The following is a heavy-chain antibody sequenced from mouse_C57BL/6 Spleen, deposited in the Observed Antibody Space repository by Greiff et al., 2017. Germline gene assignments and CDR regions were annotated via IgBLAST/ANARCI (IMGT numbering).Heavy chain of an antibody. CDR2: IRSKSNNYAT. CDR3: VRPKYDAMDY. J-gene: IGHJ4*01. Sequence: EVHLVESGGGLVQPKGSLKLSCAASGFSFNTYAMNWVRQAPGKGLEWVARIRSKSNNYATYYADSVKDRFTISRDDSESMVYLQMNNLKTEDTAMYYCVRPKYDAMDYWGQGTSVTVSS. D-gene: IGHD1-3*01. CDR1: GFSFNTYA. V-gene: IGHV10-1*01.